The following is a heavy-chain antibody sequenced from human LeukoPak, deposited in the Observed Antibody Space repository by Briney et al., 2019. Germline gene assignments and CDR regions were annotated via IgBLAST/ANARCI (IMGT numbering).Heavy chain of an antibody. CDR2: INPDSGGT. J-gene: IGHJ4*02. CDR1: GYTFTGYY. V-gene: IGHV1-2*02. Sequence: ASVKVSCKASGYTFTGYYLHWVRQAPGQGLEWMGWINPDSGGTNYAQKFQGRVTMTRDTSVSTAYMELSRLRSDDTAVYYCARVRYRLAETYIDYWGQGTLVTVSS. CDR3: ARVRYRLAETYIDY. D-gene: IGHD3-16*01.